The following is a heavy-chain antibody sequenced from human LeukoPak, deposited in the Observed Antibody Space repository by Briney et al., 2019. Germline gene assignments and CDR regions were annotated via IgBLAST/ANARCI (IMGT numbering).Heavy chain of an antibody. J-gene: IGHJ4*02. D-gene: IGHD4-23*01. V-gene: IGHV3-23*01. CDR1: GFTFSGYG. CDR2: IGGRGDNT. Sequence: PGGSLRLSCAASGFTFSGYGMSWVRQAPGKGLEWGSGIGGRGDNTDYADSVKGRFTISRDNSKNTLYLQMNSLRAEDTAVYYCTTVVTTAAFDYWGQGTLVTVSS. CDR3: TTVVTTAAFDY.